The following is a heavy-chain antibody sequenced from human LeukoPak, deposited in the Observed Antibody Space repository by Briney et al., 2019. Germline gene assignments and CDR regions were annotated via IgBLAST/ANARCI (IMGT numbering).Heavy chain of an antibody. V-gene: IGHV3-33*01. CDR1: GFTFSSYG. CDR3: ARDVLWFGEYYYYYGMDV. CDR2: IWYDGSNK. Sequence: GGSLRLSCAASGFTFSSYGMHWVRQAPGKGLEWVAVIWYDGSNKYYADSVKGRFTISRDNSKNTLYLQMNSLRAEDTAVYHCARDVLWFGEYYYYYGMDVWGQGTTVTVSS. D-gene: IGHD3-10*01. J-gene: IGHJ6*02.